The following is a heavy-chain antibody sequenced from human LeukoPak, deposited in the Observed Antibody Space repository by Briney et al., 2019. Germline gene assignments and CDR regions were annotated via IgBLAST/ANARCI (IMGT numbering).Heavy chain of an antibody. CDR2: IKPDGSET. Sequence: GGSLRLSCAASGFPFKGYWMTWVRQSPGKGLDWVANIKPDGSETNYLDSVKGRFTISRDNARDSLFLEMNNLRVDDTAVYYCARDGGELWPLDEWGQGILVTVSS. CDR3: ARDGGELWPLDE. CDR1: GFPFKGYW. V-gene: IGHV3-7*01. D-gene: IGHD3-10*01. J-gene: IGHJ4*02.